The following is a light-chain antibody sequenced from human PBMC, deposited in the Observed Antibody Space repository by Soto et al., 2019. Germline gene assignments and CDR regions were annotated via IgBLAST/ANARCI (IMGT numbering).Light chain of an antibody. CDR3: QQCINWPPWT. CDR1: QSVSSN. CDR2: GAS. J-gene: IGKJ1*01. Sequence: EIVMTQSPATLSVSPGERATLSCRASQSVSSNLAWYQQKPGQAPRLLIYGASTRATGIPARFSGSGSGTELTLTISSLQSEDVAGYYWQQCINWPPWTVGQGTKVESK. V-gene: IGKV3-15*01.